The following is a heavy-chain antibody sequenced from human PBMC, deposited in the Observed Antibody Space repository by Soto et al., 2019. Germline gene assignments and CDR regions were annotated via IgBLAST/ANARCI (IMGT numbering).Heavy chain of an antibody. CDR2: IDPSDSDT. CDR3: TIAGYNSNWWAFDI. J-gene: IGHJ3*02. D-gene: IGHD6-13*01. V-gene: IGHV5-10-1*01. Sequence: PGESLKISCKASGYSFTYYWISWVRQMPGKGLEWMGKIDPSDSDTNYSPSFQGHVTISVDKSISTAYLQWSSLKASDTAMYYCTIAGYNSNWWAFDIWGQGTMVTVS. CDR1: GYSFTYYW.